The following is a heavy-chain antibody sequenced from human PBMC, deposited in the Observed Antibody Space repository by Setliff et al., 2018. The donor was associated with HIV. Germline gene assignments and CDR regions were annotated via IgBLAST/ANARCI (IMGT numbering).Heavy chain of an antibody. J-gene: IGHJ4*02. CDR1: GFILSGYG. CDR3: AKASSRYGPFDY. V-gene: IGHV3-30*18. Sequence: PGGSLRLSCAASGFILSGYGMHWVRQAPGKGLEWVAVISYEGRNIYYADSVKGRFTISRDNSKNTLYLQMNSLRAEDTAVYYCAKASSRYGPFDYWGQGTLVTVSS. CDR2: ISYEGRNI. D-gene: IGHD2-2*01.